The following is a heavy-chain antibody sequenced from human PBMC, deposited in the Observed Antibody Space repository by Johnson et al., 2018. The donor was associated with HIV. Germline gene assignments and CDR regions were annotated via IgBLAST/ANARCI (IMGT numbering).Heavy chain of an antibody. CDR1: GFTFSSYD. V-gene: IGHV3-13*01. Sequence: VQLVESGGGLVQPGGSLRLSCAASGFTFSSYDMHWVRQATGKGLEWVSAIGTAGDTYYPGSVKGRFTISRENAKNSLYLQMNSLRAGDTAVYYCARAQLLADDAFNKWGQGTMVTVSS. D-gene: IGHD6-6*01. CDR3: ARAQLLADDAFNK. CDR2: IGTAGDT. J-gene: IGHJ3*02.